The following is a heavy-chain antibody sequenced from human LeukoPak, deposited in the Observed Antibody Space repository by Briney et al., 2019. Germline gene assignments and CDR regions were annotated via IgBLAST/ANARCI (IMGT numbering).Heavy chain of an antibody. CDR2: INPNSGGT. J-gene: IGHJ6*03. CDR3: ARVGYSYGDDYYYYYMDV. Sequence: ASVKVSCKASGYTFTGYYMHWVRQAPGQGLEWMGWINPNSGGTNYAQKFQGRVTMTRDTSISTAYMEPSRLRSDDTAVYYCARVGYSYGDDYYYYYMDVWGKGTTVTVSS. D-gene: IGHD5-18*01. V-gene: IGHV1-2*02. CDR1: GYTFTGYY.